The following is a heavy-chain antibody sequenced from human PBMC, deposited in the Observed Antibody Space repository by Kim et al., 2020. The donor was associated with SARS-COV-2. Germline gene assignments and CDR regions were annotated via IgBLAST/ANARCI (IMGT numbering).Heavy chain of an antibody. Sequence: SETLSLTCTVSGGSISSSSYYWGWIRQPPGKGLEWIGIIYYTGSTYYNPSLKSRVTISVDTSKNQFSLKLSSVTAADTAVYYCVRRGSSITIFGVVQYAFDIWGQGTMVTVSS. CDR2: IYYTGST. D-gene: IGHD3-3*01. V-gene: IGHV4-39*01. J-gene: IGHJ3*02. CDR3: VRRGSSITIFGVVQYAFDI. CDR1: GGSISSSSYY.